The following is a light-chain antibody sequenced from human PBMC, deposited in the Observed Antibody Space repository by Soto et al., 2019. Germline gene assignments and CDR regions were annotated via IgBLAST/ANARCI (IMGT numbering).Light chain of an antibody. CDR1: QSVSRN. CDR3: QQRSQWPPMT. CDR2: DAS. J-gene: IGKJ5*01. V-gene: IGKV3D-20*02. Sequence: EIVLTQSPGILSLSPGERAILSCRASQSVSRNFLAWYQVKPGQAPRLLIYDASSRATGVPARFSGSGSGTDFSLTISSLEPEDVAVYYCQQRSQWPPMTFGQGTRLEMK.